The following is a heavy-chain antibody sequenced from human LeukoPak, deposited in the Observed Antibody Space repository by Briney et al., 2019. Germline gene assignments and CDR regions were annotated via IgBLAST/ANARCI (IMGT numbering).Heavy chain of an antibody. D-gene: IGHD3-3*01. CDR2: IRHDGSNK. CDR1: GFTFSSYG. V-gene: IGHV3-30*02. CDR3: AKGPGSVGLRFMEWGIDP. J-gene: IGHJ5*02. Sequence: GGSLRLSCAASGFTFSSYGMHWVRQAPGKGLEWVAFIRHDGSNKYYADSVKGRFTISRDNSKNTLYLQMNSLRAEDTAVYYCAKGPGSVGLRFMEWGIDPWGQGTPVTVSS.